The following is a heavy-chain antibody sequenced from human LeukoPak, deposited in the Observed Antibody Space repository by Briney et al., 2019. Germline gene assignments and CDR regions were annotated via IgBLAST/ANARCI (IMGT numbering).Heavy chain of an antibody. Sequence: GESLKISCKGSGYSFTSYWIGWVRQMPGKGLEWMGIIYPGDSDTRYSPSFQGQVTISADKSIGTAYLQWSSLKASDAAMYYCARQGNSGSYLPFFDYWGQGTLVTVSS. CDR3: ARQGNSGSYLPFFDY. J-gene: IGHJ4*02. V-gene: IGHV5-51*01. CDR2: IYPGDSDT. D-gene: IGHD1-26*01. CDR1: GYSFTSYW.